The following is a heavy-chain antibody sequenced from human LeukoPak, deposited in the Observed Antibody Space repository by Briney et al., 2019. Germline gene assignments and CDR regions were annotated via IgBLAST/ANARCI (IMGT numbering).Heavy chain of an antibody. Sequence: VASVKVSCKASGYTFTSYDINWVRQATGQGLEWMGLMNPNSGNTGYAQKFQGRVTITRNTSISTSYMELSILRSEDTAVYYWASVLTGFNDAFDIWGQGTMVTVSS. CDR2: MNPNSGNT. D-gene: IGHD3-9*01. CDR1: GYTFTSYD. V-gene: IGHV1-8*03. J-gene: IGHJ3*02. CDR3: ASVLTGFNDAFDI.